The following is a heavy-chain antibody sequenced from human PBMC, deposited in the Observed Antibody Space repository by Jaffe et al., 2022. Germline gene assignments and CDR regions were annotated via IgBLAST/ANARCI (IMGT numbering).Heavy chain of an antibody. CDR3: GRVIGYGLNLDY. V-gene: IGHV1-2*06. J-gene: IGHJ4*02. CDR2: VGPKSDDT. Sequence: QVQLVQSGAEVKKPGASVNISCKASGYSFPDHTMHWVRQAPGQGLEWMGQVGPKSDDTIYAQRFQGRVTMTRDTSINTVYMALSRLRSDDTAVYFCGRVIGYGLNLDYWGQGTPVTVSS. CDR1: GYSFPDHT. D-gene: IGHD5-12*01.